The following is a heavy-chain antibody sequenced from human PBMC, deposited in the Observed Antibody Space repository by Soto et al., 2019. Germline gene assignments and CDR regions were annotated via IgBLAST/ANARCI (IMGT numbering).Heavy chain of an antibody. CDR1: GFSLSTSGVG. CDR3: AHRRGLEYCISTSCYGPWFDP. J-gene: IGHJ5*02. Sequence: SGPALVNPTQTLTLTCTFSGFSLSTSGVGVGWIRQPPGKALEWLSLIYWDDDKRYSPSLKSRLTITKDTSKTQVVLTMTNMDPVDTATYYCAHRRGLEYCISTSCYGPWFDPWGQGTLVTVSS. V-gene: IGHV2-5*02. CDR2: IYWDDDK. D-gene: IGHD2-2*01.